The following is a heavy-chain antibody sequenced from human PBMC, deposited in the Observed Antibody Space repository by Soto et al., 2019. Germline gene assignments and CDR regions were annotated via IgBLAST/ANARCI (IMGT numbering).Heavy chain of an antibody. CDR3: ARARRVTPTPFFDY. V-gene: IGHV1-69*01. D-gene: IGHD6-6*01. Sequence: QVQLVQSGAELKKPGSSVKVSCKASGGTFSSYAISWVRQAPGQGLEWMGGIIPIFGTANYAQKFQGRVTITADESTSTDYMELSSLRAEDTALYYCARARRVTPTPFFDYWGQGTLVTVSS. J-gene: IGHJ4*02. CDR1: GGTFSSYA. CDR2: IIPIFGTA.